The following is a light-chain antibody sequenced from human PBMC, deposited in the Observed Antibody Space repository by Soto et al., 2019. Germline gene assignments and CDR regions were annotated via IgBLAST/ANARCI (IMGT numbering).Light chain of an antibody. J-gene: IGLJ3*02. CDR3: QSYDSSLSGWV. V-gene: IGLV1-40*01. CDR1: SSNIGAGYD. CDR2: GNN. Sequence: QAVVTQPPSVSGAPGQRVTISCTGSSSNIGAGYDVHWYQQLPGTAPKLLIYGNNNRPSGVPDRFSGSKSGTSASLAITGLRAEDEADYYCQSYDSSLSGWVFGGGTKLTVL.